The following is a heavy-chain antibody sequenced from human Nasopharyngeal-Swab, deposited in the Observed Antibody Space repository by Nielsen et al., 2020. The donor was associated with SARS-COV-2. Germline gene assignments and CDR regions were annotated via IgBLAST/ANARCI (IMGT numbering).Heavy chain of an antibody. V-gene: IGHV3-11*06. J-gene: IGHJ6*02. CDR2: ISSSSSYT. CDR3: ARVSPPLLTGPYYYYGMDV. Sequence: GGSLRLSCAASGFTFSDYYMSWIRQAPGKGLEWVSYISSSSSYTNYADSVKGRFTISRDNAKNSLYLQMNSLRAEDMAVYYCARVSPPLLTGPYYYYGMDVWGQGTTVTVSS. CDR1: GFTFSDYY. D-gene: IGHD3-9*01.